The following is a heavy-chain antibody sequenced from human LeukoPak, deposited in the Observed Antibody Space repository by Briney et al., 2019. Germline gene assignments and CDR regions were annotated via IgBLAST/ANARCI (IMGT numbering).Heavy chain of an antibody. CDR3: ARDVGARLPGF. D-gene: IGHD6-6*01. Sequence: SETLSLTCAVSGGSISSNNWWSWVRQPPGKGLEWIGEIYHGGSTNYNPSLKSRVIMSVDKSKNQFSLKLSSVTAADTAVYYCARDVGARLPGFWGQGTLVTVSS. CDR2: IYHGGST. CDR1: GGSISSNNW. J-gene: IGHJ4*02. V-gene: IGHV4-4*02.